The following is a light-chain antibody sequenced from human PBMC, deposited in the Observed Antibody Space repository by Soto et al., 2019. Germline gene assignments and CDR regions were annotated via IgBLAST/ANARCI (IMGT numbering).Light chain of an antibody. CDR1: QSISSN. Sequence: DLQMTQSPPSLSASVGDRVTITCRASQSISSNLNWYQQKSGKAPKVLIYAASNLQSGVPSRFSGSGFATDFTLTISSLQPEDSATYYCQQSYSAPWTFGQGTKVEI. CDR3: QQSYSAPWT. V-gene: IGKV1-39*01. CDR2: AAS. J-gene: IGKJ1*01.